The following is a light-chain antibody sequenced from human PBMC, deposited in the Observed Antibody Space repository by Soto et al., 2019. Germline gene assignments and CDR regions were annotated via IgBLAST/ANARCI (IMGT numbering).Light chain of an antibody. CDR3: SSHTYTVTLL. Sequence: QSVLTQPASVSGSVGQSITISCTGTSRDVGGYNYVSWYQQHPGKAPKLIISEVNNRPSGVSNRFSGSKSGNTASLTISGLQAEDEADYYCSSHTYTVTLLFGGGTKVTVL. J-gene: IGLJ2*01. V-gene: IGLV2-14*01. CDR2: EVN. CDR1: SRDVGGYNY.